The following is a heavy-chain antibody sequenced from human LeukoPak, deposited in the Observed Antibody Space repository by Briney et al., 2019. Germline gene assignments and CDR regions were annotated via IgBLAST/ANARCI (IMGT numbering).Heavy chain of an antibody. J-gene: IGHJ4*02. D-gene: IGHD3-22*01. CDR1: GGSFSGYY. Sequence: PSETLCLTCAVYGGSFSGYYLSWIRQPPGKGLEWIGEINHSGSTNYTPSLKSRVTISVATSKNQFSLKLSSVTAADTAVYYCARRGMIVVVGFDYWGQGTLVTVSS. V-gene: IGHV4-34*01. CDR2: INHSGST. CDR3: ARRGMIVVVGFDY.